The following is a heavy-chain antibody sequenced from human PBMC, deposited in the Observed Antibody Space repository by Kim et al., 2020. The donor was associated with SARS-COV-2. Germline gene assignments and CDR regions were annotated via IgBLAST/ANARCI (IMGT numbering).Heavy chain of an antibody. J-gene: IGHJ6*02. CDR2: ISGSGGST. Sequence: GGSLRLSCAASGFTFSSYAMSWVRQAPGKGLEWVSAISGSGGSTYYADSVKGRFTISRDNSKNTLYLQMNSLRAEDTAVYYCAKSSLAGSGSYWYYYYGMDVWGQGTTVTVSS. CDR1: GFTFSSYA. D-gene: IGHD3-10*01. V-gene: IGHV3-23*01. CDR3: AKSSLAGSGSYWYYYYGMDV.